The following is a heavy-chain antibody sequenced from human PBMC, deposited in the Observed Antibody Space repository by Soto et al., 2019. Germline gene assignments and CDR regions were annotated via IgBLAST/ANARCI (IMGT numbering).Heavy chain of an antibody. CDR3: STLDSSSSGGG. CDR1: GFTFNNAW. D-gene: IGHD6-6*01. Sequence: EVQLVESGGGFVKPGGSLRLSCAASGFTFNNAWMSWFRQAPGKGLEWVGRIKRKADCGTTAYAAAVQGRFTISRDDSRDTLYLQMNNLKIEDTAVYYCSTLDSSSSGGGGGQGTLVTVSS. CDR2: IKRKADCGTT. V-gene: IGHV3-15*01. J-gene: IGHJ4*02.